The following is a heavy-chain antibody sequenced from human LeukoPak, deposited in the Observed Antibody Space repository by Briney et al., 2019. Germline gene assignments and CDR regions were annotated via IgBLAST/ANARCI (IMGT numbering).Heavy chain of an antibody. D-gene: IGHD3-10*01. CDR2: IYYSGST. J-gene: IGHJ6*02. CDR3: ASLGLLWFGELAGRRDV. V-gene: IGHV4-39*07. CDR1: GGSISSSYSY. Sequence: SETLSLTCTVSGGSISSSYSYWGWIRQPPGKGLEWIGNIYYSGSTYYSLSLTSRVTVSVDTSENQFSLKLSSVTAADTAVYYCASLGLLWFGELAGRRDVWGQGTTVTVSS.